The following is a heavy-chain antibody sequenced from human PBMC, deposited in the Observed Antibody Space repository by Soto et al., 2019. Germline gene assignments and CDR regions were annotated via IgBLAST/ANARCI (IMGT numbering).Heavy chain of an antibody. Sequence: GGSLRLSCAASGFTFSSYGMHWVRQAPGKGLEWVAVISYDGSNKYYADSVKGRFTISRDNSKNTLYLQMNSLRAEDTAVYYCAKGRSRDGYNIHPSYYYYGMDVWGQGTPVTVSS. CDR2: ISYDGSNK. V-gene: IGHV3-30*18. CDR3: AKGRSRDGYNIHPSYYYYGMDV. D-gene: IGHD5-12*01. CDR1: GFTFSSYG. J-gene: IGHJ6*02.